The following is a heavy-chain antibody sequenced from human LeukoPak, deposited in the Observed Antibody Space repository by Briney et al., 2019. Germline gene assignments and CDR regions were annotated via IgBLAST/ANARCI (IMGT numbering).Heavy chain of an antibody. CDR2: ISSSSSYI. CDR1: GFTFSSYA. Sequence: GGSLRLSCAASGFTFSSYAMSWVRQAPGKGLEWVSSISSSSSYIYYADSVKGRFTISRDNAKNSLYLQMNSLRAEDTAVYYCARVNRDGYNVFDYWGQGTLVTVSS. J-gene: IGHJ4*02. D-gene: IGHD5-12*01. CDR3: ARVNRDGYNVFDY. V-gene: IGHV3-21*01.